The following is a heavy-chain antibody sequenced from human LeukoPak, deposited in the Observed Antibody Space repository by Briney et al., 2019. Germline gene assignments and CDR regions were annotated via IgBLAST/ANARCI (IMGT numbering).Heavy chain of an antibody. Sequence: ASVKVSCKASGYTFTRHGVSWVRQAPGQGLEWMGWISAYNGDTKNAQNFQGRVTITTDTSTTTAYMELRSLRSDDTAVYYCARDPSNTSGNYPYFDYWGQGTLVTVSS. CDR1: GYTFTRHG. CDR3: ARDPSNTSGNYPYFDY. CDR2: ISAYNGDT. J-gene: IGHJ4*02. D-gene: IGHD3-22*01. V-gene: IGHV1-18*01.